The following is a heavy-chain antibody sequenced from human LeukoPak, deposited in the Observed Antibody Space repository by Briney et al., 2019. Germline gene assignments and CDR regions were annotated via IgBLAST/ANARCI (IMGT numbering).Heavy chain of an antibody. D-gene: IGHD4-17*01. Sequence: GASVKVSCKVSGYTLTELSMHGVRQAPGEGLEWMGGFDPEDGETIYAQKFQGRVTMTEDTSTDTAYMELSSLRSEDTAVYYCATQPGDYGNYWGQGTLVTVSS. V-gene: IGHV1-24*01. CDR1: GYTLTELS. CDR3: ATQPGDYGNY. J-gene: IGHJ4*02. CDR2: FDPEDGET.